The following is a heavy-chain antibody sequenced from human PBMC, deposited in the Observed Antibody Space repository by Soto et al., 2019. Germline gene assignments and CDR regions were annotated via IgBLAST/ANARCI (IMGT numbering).Heavy chain of an antibody. V-gene: IGHV3-30*18. CDR3: AKWSTSYYYGMDV. CDR2: ISYDGSNK. J-gene: IGHJ6*02. D-gene: IGHD1-1*01. Sequence: PGGSLRLSCAASGFTFSSYGMHWVRQAPGKGLEWVAVISYDGSNKYYADSVKGRFTISRDNSKNTLYLQMNSLRAEDTAVYYCAKWSTSYYYGMDVWGQGTTVTVSS. CDR1: GFTFSSYG.